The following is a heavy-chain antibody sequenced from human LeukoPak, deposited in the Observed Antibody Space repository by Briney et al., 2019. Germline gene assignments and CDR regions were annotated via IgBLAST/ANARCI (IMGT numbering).Heavy chain of an antibody. J-gene: IGHJ6*03. CDR2: INHSGST. CDR1: GGSFSGYY. Sequence: SETLSLTCAVYGGSFSGYYWTWIRQPPGKGLEWIGEINHSGSTNYNPSLKSRVTISVDTSKNQFSLKLSSVTAADTAVYYCARTFVAVTTVRRYYYMDVWGKGTTVTVSS. D-gene: IGHD4-11*01. V-gene: IGHV4-34*01. CDR3: ARTFVAVTTVRRYYYMDV.